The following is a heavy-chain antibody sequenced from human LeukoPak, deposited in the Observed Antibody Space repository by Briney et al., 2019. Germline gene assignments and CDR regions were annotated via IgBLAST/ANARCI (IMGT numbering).Heavy chain of an antibody. CDR2: IYYSGST. CDR1: GGSISSSSYY. J-gene: IGHJ5*02. CDR3: ARRMQWRNWFDP. Sequence: SETLSLTCTVSGGSISSSSYYWGWIRQPPGKGLEWIGSIYYSGSTYYNPSLKSRVTISVDTSKNQFSLKLSSVTAADTAVYYCARRMQWRNWFDPWGQGTLVTVSS. V-gene: IGHV4-39*07. D-gene: IGHD6-19*01.